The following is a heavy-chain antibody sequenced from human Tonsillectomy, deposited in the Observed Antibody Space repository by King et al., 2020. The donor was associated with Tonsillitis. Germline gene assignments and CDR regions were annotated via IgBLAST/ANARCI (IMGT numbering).Heavy chain of an antibody. CDR2: IYNSGST. Sequence: QLQESGPGLMKPSETLSLTCTVSGGSFISYYWSWLRQPPGKGLEWIGYIYNSGSTSYNPSLKSRVTISVDTSKKQFSLKLSSVTAADTAVYYCARGRGISPWGGSGSSYFNYWGQGTLVTVSS. V-gene: IGHV4-59*01. J-gene: IGHJ4*02. D-gene: IGHD3-10*01. CDR3: ARGRGISPWGGSGSSYFNY. CDR1: GGSFISYY.